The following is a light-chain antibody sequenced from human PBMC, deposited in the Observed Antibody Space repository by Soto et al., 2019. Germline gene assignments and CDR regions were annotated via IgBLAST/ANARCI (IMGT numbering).Light chain of an antibody. V-gene: IGLV2-23*01. CDR2: EGS. Sequence: SALTQPASVSGSPGQSITISCTGTSSDVGSYNLVSWYQQHPGKAPKLMIYEGSKRPSGVSNRFSGSKSGNTASLTISGLQAEDEADYYCCSYAGSSTSVTVFGGGTQLTVL. J-gene: IGLJ7*01. CDR3: CSYAGSSTSVTV. CDR1: SSDVGSYNL.